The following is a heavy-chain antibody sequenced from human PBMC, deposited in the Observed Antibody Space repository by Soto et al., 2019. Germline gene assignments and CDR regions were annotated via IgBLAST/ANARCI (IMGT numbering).Heavy chain of an antibody. CDR2: ISYSGST. CDR3: ARRLYYDSSGFEGGGMDA. V-gene: IGHV4-39*01. Sequence: SETLSLTCTVSGGSISSDSYYWGWIRQSPEKGLEWIASISYSGSTYYNPTLKSRLIISVDTSKNQFSLKLSSVTAADTAVYYCARRLYYDSSGFEGGGMDAWGQGTTVT. CDR1: GGSISSDSYY. J-gene: IGHJ6*02. D-gene: IGHD3-22*01.